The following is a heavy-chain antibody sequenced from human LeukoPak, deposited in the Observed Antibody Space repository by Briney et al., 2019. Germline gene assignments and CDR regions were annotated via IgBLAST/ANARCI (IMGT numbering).Heavy chain of an antibody. CDR1: GFTFSSYA. Sequence: GGSLRLSCAASGFTFSSYAMSWVRQAPGKGLEWVSAISGSGGSTYYADSVKGRFTISRDNSKNTLYLQMNSLRAEDTAVYYCAKVETPMIVVVITGYYSDYWGQGTLVTVSS. V-gene: IGHV3-23*01. J-gene: IGHJ4*02. CDR3: AKVETPMIVVVITGYYSDY. CDR2: ISGSGGST. D-gene: IGHD3-22*01.